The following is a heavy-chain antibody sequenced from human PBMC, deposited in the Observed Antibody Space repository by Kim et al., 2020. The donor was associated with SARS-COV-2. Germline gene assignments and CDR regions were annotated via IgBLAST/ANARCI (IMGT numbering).Heavy chain of an antibody. CDR2: FDPEDGET. CDR1: GYTLTELS. J-gene: IGHJ4*02. Sequence: ASVKVSCKVSGYTLTELSMHWVRQAPGKGLEWMGGFDPEDGETIYAQKFQGRVTMTEDTSTDTAYMELSSLRSEDTAVYYCATSLDKGYCTNGVCYRLDYWGQGTLVTVSS. V-gene: IGHV1-24*01. D-gene: IGHD2-8*01. CDR3: ATSLDKGYCTNGVCYRLDY.